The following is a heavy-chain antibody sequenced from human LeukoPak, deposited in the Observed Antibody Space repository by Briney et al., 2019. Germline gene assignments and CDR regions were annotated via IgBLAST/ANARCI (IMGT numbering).Heavy chain of an antibody. CDR2: ISDIGSI. D-gene: IGHD2/OR15-2a*01. CDR1: GGSISSYY. Sequence: ETLSLTCTASGGSISSYYWSWIRQPPGKGLEWIAYISDIGSINYNPSLKSRVTISLDTSKNQFSLKLSSVTAADTAVYYCAGHHPRNTVDFWGQGTLVTVSS. CDR3: AGHHPRNTVDF. J-gene: IGHJ4*02. V-gene: IGHV4-59*08.